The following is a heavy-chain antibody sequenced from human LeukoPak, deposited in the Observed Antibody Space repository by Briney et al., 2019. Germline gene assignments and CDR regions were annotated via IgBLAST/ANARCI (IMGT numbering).Heavy chain of an antibody. J-gene: IGHJ5*02. D-gene: IGHD3-10*01. Sequence: GGSLRLSCAASGFTFSSYWMHWVRRAPGKGLVWVSRINSDGSSTSYADSVKGRFTISRDNAKNTLYLQMNSLRAEDTAVYYCARGSGSYPYNWFDPWGQGTLVTVSS. CDR2: INSDGSST. CDR1: GFTFSSYW. CDR3: ARGSGSYPYNWFDP. V-gene: IGHV3-74*01.